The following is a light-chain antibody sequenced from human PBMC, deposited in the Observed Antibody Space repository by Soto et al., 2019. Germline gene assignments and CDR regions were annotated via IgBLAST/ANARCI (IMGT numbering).Light chain of an antibody. V-gene: IGLV2-14*01. Sequence: QSVLTQPASVSGSPGQSITISCTGTSSDVGAYNYVSWYQQHPGKAPKLIIYEVSNRPSGVSNRFSGSKSGNTASLTISWLQAEDEADYHCSSYTTSSTYVFGTGTKVTVL. CDR3: SSYTTSSTYV. J-gene: IGLJ1*01. CDR1: SSDVGAYNY. CDR2: EVS.